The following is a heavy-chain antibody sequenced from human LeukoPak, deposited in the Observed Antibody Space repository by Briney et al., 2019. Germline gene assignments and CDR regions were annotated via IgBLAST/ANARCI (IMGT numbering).Heavy chain of an antibody. CDR1: GGSISSYY. J-gene: IGHJ3*02. Sequence: PSETLSLTCTVSGGSISSYYWSWIRQPPGKGLEWIGYIYYSGSTNYNPSLKSRVTISVDTSKNQFSLKLSSVTAADTAVYYCARDFLRSSGWYQDAFDIWGQGTMVTVSS. CDR2: IYYSGST. D-gene: IGHD6-19*01. V-gene: IGHV4-59*01. CDR3: ARDFLRSSGWYQDAFDI.